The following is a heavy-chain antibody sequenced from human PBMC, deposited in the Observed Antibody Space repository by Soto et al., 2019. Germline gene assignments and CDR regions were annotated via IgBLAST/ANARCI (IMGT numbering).Heavy chain of an antibody. CDR2: IDPSGNGT. CDR1: GHTLINYY. V-gene: IGHV1-46*01. J-gene: IGHJ4*02. CDR3: AKDLS. Sequence: GASVKVSCKTSGHTLINYYMHWVRQAPGQGLDWLGKIDPSGNGTSYAERFQGRFTISRDNSKNTLYLQMNSLRAEDTAVYYCAKDLSWGQGTLVTVSS.